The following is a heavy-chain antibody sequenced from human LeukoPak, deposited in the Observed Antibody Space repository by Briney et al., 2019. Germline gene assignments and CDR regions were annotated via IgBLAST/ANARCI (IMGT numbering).Heavy chain of an antibody. J-gene: IGHJ4*02. CDR3: ARGGYYYDSSGTYRFDY. Sequence: SETLSLTCTVSGGSVSSGSYYWSWIRQPPGKRLEWIGYLYNSGSTYYNPSLKSRVTISVDTSKNQFSLKLSSVTAADTAVYYCARGGYYYDSSGTYRFDYWGQGTLVTVSS. CDR1: GGSVSSGSYY. V-gene: IGHV4-61*01. CDR2: LYNSGST. D-gene: IGHD3-22*01.